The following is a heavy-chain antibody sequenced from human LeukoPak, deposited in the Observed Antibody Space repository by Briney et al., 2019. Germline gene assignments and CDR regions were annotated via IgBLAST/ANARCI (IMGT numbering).Heavy chain of an antibody. D-gene: IGHD2-15*01. CDR1: GFTFRTYW. CDR3: AKVCTDGSCCY. V-gene: IGHV3-74*01. CDR2: ISPDGSTT. J-gene: IGHJ4*02. Sequence: GGSLRLSCAASGFTFRTYWMHWVRQPPGKGLVWVSRISPDGSTTTYADSVKGRFTISRDNSKNTLYLQMNSLRAEDTAVYYCAKVCTDGSCCYWGQGTLVTVSS.